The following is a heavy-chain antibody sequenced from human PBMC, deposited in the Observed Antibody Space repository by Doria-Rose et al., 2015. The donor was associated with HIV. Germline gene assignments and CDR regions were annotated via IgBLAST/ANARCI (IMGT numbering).Heavy chain of an antibody. CDR1: GFTFSRYS. CDR3: ARDHYDSGGYCSD. D-gene: IGHD3-22*01. Sequence: VPLVQSGGGLVTPGGSLGLSCAASGFTFSRYSMNWVRQAPGKGLEWVSSISSSSEYIYYVDSVQGRFTISRDNAKNSVYLQMNSLRTEDTAVYYCARDHYDSGGYCSDWGQGTLVTVSS. CDR2: ISSSSEYI. J-gene: IGHJ4*02. V-gene: IGHV3-21*03.